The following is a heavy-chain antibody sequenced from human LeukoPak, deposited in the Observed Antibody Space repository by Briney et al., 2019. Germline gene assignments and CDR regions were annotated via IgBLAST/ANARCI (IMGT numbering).Heavy chain of an antibody. V-gene: IGHV3-15*01. CDR3: ASYTSANSGLFAT. J-gene: IGHJ5*02. D-gene: IGHD3-22*01. CDR2: IKSKVDGGTV. CDR1: GLTFGNAW. Sequence: PGGSLSLSCAAPGLTFGNAWMNWVRQAPGKGLEWVGRIKSKVDGGTVEYAAPVKGRFIISRDDSKNTLYLQMSSLQMDDTAMYSCASYTSANSGLFATWGPGTLVTVSS.